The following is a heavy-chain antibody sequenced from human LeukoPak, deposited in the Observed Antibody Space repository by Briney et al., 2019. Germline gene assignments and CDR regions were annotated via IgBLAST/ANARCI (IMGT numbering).Heavy chain of an antibody. CDR1: GGTFSSYA. V-gene: IGHV1-69*05. CDR3: ARAREIAAADLSSYYIDV. CDR2: IIPIFGTA. D-gene: IGHD6-13*01. J-gene: IGHJ6*03. Sequence: GASVKVSCKASGGTFSSYAISWLRQAPGQGLEWMGGIIPIFGTANYAQKFQGRVTITTDESTSTAYMELSSLRSEDTAVYYSARAREIAAADLSSYYIDVWGIGTTVTVSS.